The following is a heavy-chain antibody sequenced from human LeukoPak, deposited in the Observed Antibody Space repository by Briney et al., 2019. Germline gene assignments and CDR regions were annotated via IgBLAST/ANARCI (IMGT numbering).Heavy chain of an antibody. V-gene: IGHV1-8*01. CDR1: GYIFTTSD. CDR3: ARGLLTGYYRRSLSY. CDR2: LSPRNGHT. Sequence: ASVKVSCKASGYIFTTSDINWVRQATGQGLEWMGWLSPRNGHTGYAQKFQGRVTLTRNTSISTAYMELSSLRSEDSAVYYCARGLLTGYYRRSLSYWGQGTLVTVSS. J-gene: IGHJ4*02. D-gene: IGHD3-9*01.